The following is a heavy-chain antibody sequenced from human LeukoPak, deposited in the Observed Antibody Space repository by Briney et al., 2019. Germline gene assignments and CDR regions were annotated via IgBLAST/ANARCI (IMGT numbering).Heavy chain of an antibody. CDR2: ISSSGSTI. V-gene: IGHV3-11*01. CDR3: ARASSWYEGPIDY. D-gene: IGHD6-13*01. J-gene: IGHJ4*02. Sequence: GGSLRLSYAASGFTFSDYYMSWIRQAPGKGLEWVSYISSSGSTIYYADSVKGRFTISRDDAKNSLYLQMNSLRAEDTAVYYCARASSWYEGPIDYWGQGTLVTVSS. CDR1: GFTFSDYY.